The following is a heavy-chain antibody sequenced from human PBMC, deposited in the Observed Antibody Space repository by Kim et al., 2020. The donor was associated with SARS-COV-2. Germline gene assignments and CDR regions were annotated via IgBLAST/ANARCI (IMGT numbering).Heavy chain of an antibody. D-gene: IGHD6-13*01. CDR3: AKDKWGAAGNFDY. J-gene: IGHJ4*02. Sequence: YADSVRSRFTISRDNSNNTLYLQLNSLRAEDTAVYYCAKDKWGAAGNFDYWGQGTLVTVSS. V-gene: IGHV3-23*01.